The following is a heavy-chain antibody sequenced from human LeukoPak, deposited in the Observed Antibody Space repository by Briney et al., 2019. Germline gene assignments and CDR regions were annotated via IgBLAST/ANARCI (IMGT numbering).Heavy chain of an antibody. Sequence: GGSLRLSFTASGFPFNSHEMNWVRQAPGKGLELVSYISSDSSNIKYADAVKGRFTISRDNAKYSLYLQMNSLRAEDTALYYCARDPGSSGWYLFDYWGQGTLVTVSS. V-gene: IGHV3-48*03. CDR1: GFPFNSHE. CDR3: ARDPGSSGWYLFDY. D-gene: IGHD6-19*01. CDR2: ISSDSSNI. J-gene: IGHJ4*02.